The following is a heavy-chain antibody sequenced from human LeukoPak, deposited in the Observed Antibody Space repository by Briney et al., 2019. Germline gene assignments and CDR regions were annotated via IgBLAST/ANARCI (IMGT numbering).Heavy chain of an antibody. V-gene: IGHV7-4-1*02. D-gene: IGHD3-22*01. CDR3: AIHPSDSSGYFSY. Sequence: GASVKVSCKASGYTFSSCAINWVRQAPGLGLEYMGWIDTKTGNPTYAQGFTGRFVFSLDTSVSTAYLQISSLKAEDTAVYYCAIHPSDSSGYFSYWGQGALVTVSS. J-gene: IGHJ4*02. CDR2: IDTKTGNP. CDR1: GYTFSSCA.